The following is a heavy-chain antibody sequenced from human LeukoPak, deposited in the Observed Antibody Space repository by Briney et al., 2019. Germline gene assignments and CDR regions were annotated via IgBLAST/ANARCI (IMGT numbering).Heavy chain of an antibody. Sequence: PGGFLRLSCAASGFTFSSYAMHWVRQAPGKGLEWVAVISYDGSNKYYADSVKGRFTISRDNSKNTLYLQMNSLRAEDTAVYYCAREGMVVAPRYSSYFDYWGQGTLVTVSS. CDR3: AREGMVVAPRYSSYFDY. J-gene: IGHJ4*02. V-gene: IGHV3-30*01. CDR1: GFTFSSYA. CDR2: ISYDGSNK. D-gene: IGHD2-15*01.